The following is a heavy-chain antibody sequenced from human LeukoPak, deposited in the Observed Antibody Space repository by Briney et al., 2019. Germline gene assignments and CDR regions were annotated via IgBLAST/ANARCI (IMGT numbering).Heavy chain of an antibody. D-gene: IGHD3-9*01. CDR2: TKQDGSEK. Sequence: GGSLRLSCAASGFTFSSYWMSWVRQAPGKGLEWVANTKQDGSEKYYVDSVKGRFTISRDNAKNSLYLQMNSLRAEDTAVYYCAREGDILTGSYYFDYWGQGTLVTVSS. CDR1: GFTFSSYW. J-gene: IGHJ4*02. CDR3: AREGDILTGSYYFDY. V-gene: IGHV3-7*01.